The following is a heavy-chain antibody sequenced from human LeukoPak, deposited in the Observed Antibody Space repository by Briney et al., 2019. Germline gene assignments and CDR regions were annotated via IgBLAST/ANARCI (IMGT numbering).Heavy chain of an antibody. CDR1: GYPISSGYY. V-gene: IGHV4-38-2*01. CDR2: TYYTGST. CDR3: ARPRGRPGLDLFDI. J-gene: IGHJ3*02. D-gene: IGHD1-1*01. Sequence: PSETLSLTCAVSGYPISSGYYWGWIRQPPGKGLELIGSTYYTGSTYYNPSLKTRVTISFDTSKNPFSLKLNSVTAADTAVYFCARPRGRPGLDLFDIWGQGTMVTVSS.